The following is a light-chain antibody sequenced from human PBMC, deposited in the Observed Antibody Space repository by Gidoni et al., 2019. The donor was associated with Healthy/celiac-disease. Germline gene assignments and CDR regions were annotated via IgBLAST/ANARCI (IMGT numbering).Light chain of an antibody. J-gene: IGKJ3*01. CDR2: AAS. CDR1: QSISSY. V-gene: IGKV1-39*01. CDR3: QQSYSTVFT. Sequence: DIQMTQSPSSLSASVGDRVTITCRASQSISSYLNWYQQKPGKAPKLLIDAASSLQSGVPSRFSGSGSGTDFTLTISSLQPEDFATYYCQQSYSTVFTFGPGTKVDIK.